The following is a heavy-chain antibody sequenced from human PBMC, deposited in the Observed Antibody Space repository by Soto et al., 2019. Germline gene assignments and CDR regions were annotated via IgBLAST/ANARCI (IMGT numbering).Heavy chain of an antibody. CDR2: IYHSGST. CDR3: ARVSGSYYYGMDV. Sequence: PSETLSLTCAVFGGSIISSNWWSWVRQPPGKGLEWIEEIYHSGSTNYNPSLKSRVTISVDKSKNQFSLKLSSVTAADTAVYYCARVSGSYYYGMDVWGQGTTLTVSS. CDR1: GGSIISSNW. D-gene: IGHD1-26*01. J-gene: IGHJ6*02. V-gene: IGHV4-4*02.